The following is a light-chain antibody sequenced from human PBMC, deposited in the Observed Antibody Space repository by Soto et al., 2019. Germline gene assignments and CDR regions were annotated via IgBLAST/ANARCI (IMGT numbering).Light chain of an antibody. J-gene: IGLJ2*01. CDR3: SSYAGSNNLHVL. V-gene: IGLV2-8*01. CDR2: EVI. CDR1: SSDVGGYEY. Sequence: QAVVTQPPSASGSPGQSVTISCTGSSSDVGGYEYVSWYQQHPGKAPKLIIYEVIKRPSGVPDRFSGSKSGNTASLTVSGLQAEDDADYYCSSYAGSNNLHVLFGGGTKVTVL.